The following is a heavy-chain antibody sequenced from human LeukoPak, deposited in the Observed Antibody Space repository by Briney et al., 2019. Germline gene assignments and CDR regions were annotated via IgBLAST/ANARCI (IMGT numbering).Heavy chain of an antibody. V-gene: IGHV5-51*01. CDR2: IYSGDSDT. J-gene: IGHJ4*02. Sequence: GQSLKISCKGSGYSFTNYWIGWVRQMPGKGLEWVGFIYSGDSDTIYSPSFQGQVTISSDKSITTADLQWSSLKASDTGIDYCARRRNTEIDFCQLWGQGTGVTVSS. CDR3: ARRRNTEIDFCQL. CDR1: GYSFTNYW. D-gene: IGHD3/OR15-3a*01.